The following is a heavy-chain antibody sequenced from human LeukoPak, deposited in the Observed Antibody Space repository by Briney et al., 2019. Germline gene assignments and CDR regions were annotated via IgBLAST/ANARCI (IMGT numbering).Heavy chain of an antibody. CDR2: INWNGGSR. V-gene: IGHV3-20*04. Sequence: GGSLRLSCAASGFTFDDYAMHWVRHAPGKGLEWVSGINWNGGSRVYADSVKGRFTISRDNAKNSLYLQMNSLRAEDTALYYCARSRHSYDSTGFPHYWGQGTLVTVSS. CDR3: ARSRHSYDSTGFPHY. J-gene: IGHJ4*02. D-gene: IGHD3-22*01. CDR1: GFTFDDYA.